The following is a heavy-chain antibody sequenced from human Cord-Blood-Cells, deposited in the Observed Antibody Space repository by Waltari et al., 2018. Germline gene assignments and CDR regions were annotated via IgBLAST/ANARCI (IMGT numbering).Heavy chain of an antibody. Sequence: QMQLVQSGAEVKKPRSSVKVTCKASGETFSSNAISWVRQAPGQGLEWMGGIIPIFGTANDAQKFQGRVTITADESTSTAYMELSSLRSEDTAVYYCAREGAGTHAFDIWGQGTWSPSLQ. CDR2: IIPIFGTA. CDR3: AREGAGTHAFDI. V-gene: IGHV1-69*01. J-gene: IGHJ3*02. CDR1: GETFSSNA. D-gene: IGHD1-1*01.